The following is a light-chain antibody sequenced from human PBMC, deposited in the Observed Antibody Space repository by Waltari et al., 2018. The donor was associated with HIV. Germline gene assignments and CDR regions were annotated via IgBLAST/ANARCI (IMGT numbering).Light chain of an antibody. CDR3: QHRSNWPLT. CDR1: QSVSRF. V-gene: IGKV3-11*01. Sequence: EIVLTQSPATLSLSPGERATLSCRASQSVSRFLAWYQQKPGQAPRLLIYDASNRATGIPARFSGGVSGTDFTLTINSLEPEDFAVYYCQHRSNWPLTFGPGTKVDIK. CDR2: DAS. J-gene: IGKJ3*01.